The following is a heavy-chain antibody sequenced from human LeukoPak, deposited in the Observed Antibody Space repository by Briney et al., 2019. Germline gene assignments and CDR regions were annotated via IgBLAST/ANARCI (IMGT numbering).Heavy chain of an antibody. D-gene: IGHD4-17*01. CDR3: ARDIRYGDYAGWFDP. V-gene: IGHV3-7*01. CDR1: GFTFSTYW. CDR2: IKQDGSET. Sequence: GGSLRLSCAASGFTFSTYWMSWVRQAPGKGLEWVANIKQDGSETHYVDSVRDRFTISRDNAKNSLYLQMNSLRAEDTAVYYCARDIRYGDYAGWFDPWGQGTLVTVSS. J-gene: IGHJ5*02.